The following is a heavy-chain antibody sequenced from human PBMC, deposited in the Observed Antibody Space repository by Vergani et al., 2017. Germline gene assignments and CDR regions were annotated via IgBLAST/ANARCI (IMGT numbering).Heavy chain of an antibody. CDR1: GFTFSSYA. J-gene: IGHJ4*02. CDR3: ARDVEDFYSSSPDY. D-gene: IGHD6-13*01. V-gene: IGHV3-23*01. CDR2: ISGSGGST. Sequence: EVQLLESGGGLVQPGGSLRLSCAASGFTFSSYAMSWVRQAPGKGLEWVSAISGSGGSTYYADSVKGRFTISRDNSKNTLYLQMNSLRAEDTAVYYCARDVEDFYSSSPDYWGQGTLVTVSS.